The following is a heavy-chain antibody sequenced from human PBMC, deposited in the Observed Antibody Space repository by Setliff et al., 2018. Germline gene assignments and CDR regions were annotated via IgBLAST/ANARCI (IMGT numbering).Heavy chain of an antibody. CDR3: VKVGIFGGGYFDF. V-gene: IGHV3-48*01. J-gene: IGHJ4*02. Sequence: PGGSLRLSCAASGFTFSTYNMNWVRQAPGKGLKWVSYISSSSSTIDYADSVKGRFIISRDNAKNSLYLQMNSLRAEDTAVYYCVKVGIFGGGYFDFWGQGTLVTVSS. CDR2: ISSSSSTI. CDR1: GFTFSTYN. D-gene: IGHD3-3*01.